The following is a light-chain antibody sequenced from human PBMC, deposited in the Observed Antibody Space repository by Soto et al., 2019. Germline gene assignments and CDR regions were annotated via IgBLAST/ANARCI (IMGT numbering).Light chain of an antibody. CDR3: QQYGNSWWT. CDR1: QSVTSKY. CDR2: GAS. Sequence: DNVLTQSPGTLSLSPGEGDTLSCRATQSVTSKYLAWFQQKPGQAPRLLIYGASNRATGIPDRFSGSGSGTDFTLTITRLEPEDFAVYYCQQYGNSWWTFGQGTRWIS. J-gene: IGKJ1*01. V-gene: IGKV3-20*01.